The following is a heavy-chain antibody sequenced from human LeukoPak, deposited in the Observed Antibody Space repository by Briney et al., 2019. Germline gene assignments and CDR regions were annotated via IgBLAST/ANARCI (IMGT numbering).Heavy chain of an antibody. CDR2: FYSRGST. J-gene: IGHJ4*02. CDR3: ARVRITIFGVDY. D-gene: IGHD3-3*01. V-gene: IGHV3-66*01. Sequence: GGSLRLSCAASGFTVSSNYMSWVRQAPGKGLEWVSVFYSRGSTYYADSVKGRFPISRDNSKNTLYLQMNSLRAEDTAVYYCARVRITIFGVDYWGQGTLVTVSS. CDR1: GFTVSSNY.